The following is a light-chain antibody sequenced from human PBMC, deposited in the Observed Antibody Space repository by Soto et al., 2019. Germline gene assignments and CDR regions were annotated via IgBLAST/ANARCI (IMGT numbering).Light chain of an antibody. CDR1: SSDLVVFNY. CDR2: EVD. J-gene: IGLJ1*01. Sequence: QSVLTQPASVSGSPGQSITISCTGSSSDLVVFNYVSWYQQHPGKAPKLLIYEVDYRASGVSNRFSGSKSGYTASLTISGLQVEDEADYYCTSYTTSSTPYVFGTGTKVTVL. V-gene: IGLV2-14*01. CDR3: TSYTTSSTPYV.